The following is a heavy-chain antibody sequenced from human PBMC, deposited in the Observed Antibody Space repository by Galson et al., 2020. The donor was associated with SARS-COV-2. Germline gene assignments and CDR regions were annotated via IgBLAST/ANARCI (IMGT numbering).Heavy chain of an antibody. CDR3: TRDGRPGGIQGFDY. D-gene: IGHD1-26*01. J-gene: IGHJ4*02. CDR2: IRSKAYGGTT. V-gene: IGHV3-49*04. CDR1: GFTFGDYA. Sequence: GESLKISCTASGFTFGDYAMSWVRQAPGKGLEWVGFIRSKAYGGTTEYAASVKGRFTISRDDSKSIAYLQMNSLKTEDTAVYYCTRDGRPGGIQGFDYWGQGTLVTVSS.